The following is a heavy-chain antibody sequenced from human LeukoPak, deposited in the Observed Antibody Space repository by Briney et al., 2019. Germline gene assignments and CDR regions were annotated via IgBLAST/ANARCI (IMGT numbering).Heavy chain of an antibody. D-gene: IGHD4-17*01. Sequence: SVKVSCKTSGGTFNNSAISWVRQAPGQGLEWLGGIMPLFGTAGYAQKFQGRVTITTDESTRTVYMELSSLRSEDTAVYYCARDVHGDYGSGWFDPWGQGTLVSVSS. V-gene: IGHV1-69*05. CDR3: ARDVHGDYGSGWFDP. CDR2: IMPLFGTA. J-gene: IGHJ5*02. CDR1: GGTFNNSA.